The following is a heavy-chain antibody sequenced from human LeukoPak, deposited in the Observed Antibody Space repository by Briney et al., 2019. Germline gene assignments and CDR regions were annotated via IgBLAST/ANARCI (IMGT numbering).Heavy chain of an antibody. CDR2: INSDGSST. V-gene: IGHV3-74*01. D-gene: IGHD5-18*01. CDR3: VSNSYKGYAFDI. CDR1: GFTFSSYW. J-gene: IGHJ3*02. Sequence: GGSLRLSCAASGFTFSSYWMHWVRQAPGKGLVWVSRINSDGSSTSYADSVKGRFTISRDNAKNTLYLQMNSLRAEDTAVYYCVSNSYKGYAFDIWGQGTMVTVSS.